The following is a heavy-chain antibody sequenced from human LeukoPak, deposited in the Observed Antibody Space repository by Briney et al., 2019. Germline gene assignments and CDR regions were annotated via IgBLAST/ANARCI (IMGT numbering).Heavy chain of an antibody. CDR1: GFTFSGSA. CDR3: TRDPDGQGWLQYH. CDR2: IRSKANSYAT. D-gene: IGHD5-24*01. V-gene: IGHV3-73*01. Sequence: GGSLRLSCAASGFTFSGSAMHWVHQASGKGLEWVGRIRSKANSYATAYAASVKGRFTVSRDDSKNTAYLQMNSLKTEDTAVYYCTRDPDGQGWLQYHWGQGTLVTVSS. J-gene: IGHJ5*02.